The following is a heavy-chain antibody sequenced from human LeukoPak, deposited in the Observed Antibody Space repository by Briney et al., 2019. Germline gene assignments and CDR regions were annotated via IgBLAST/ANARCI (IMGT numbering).Heavy chain of an antibody. Sequence: GGSLRLSCAASGFTFTTYNMNWVRQAPGKGLEWVSSISSNSKYIYYADSVKGRFTISRDSAKNSLYLQMNSLRVEDAAVYYCARASGSGYYANTLDFDYWGQGTLVTVSS. CDR2: ISSNSKYI. CDR3: ARASGSGYYANTLDFDY. J-gene: IGHJ4*02. CDR1: GFTFTTYN. D-gene: IGHD3-22*01. V-gene: IGHV3-21*01.